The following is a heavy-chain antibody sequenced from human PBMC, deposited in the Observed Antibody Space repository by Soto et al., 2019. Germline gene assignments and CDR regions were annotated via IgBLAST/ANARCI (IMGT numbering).Heavy chain of an antibody. CDR1: GGSISSGGYY. CDR2: IYYSGST. Sequence: QVQLQESGPGLVKPSQTLSLTCTVSGGSISSGGYYWSWIRQHPGKGLEWIGYIYYSGSTYYNPSLKCRVTISVDTSKNQFSLKLSSVTAADTALYYCARDKLGMTGRYFDLWGRGTLVTVSS. CDR3: ARDKLGMTGRYFDL. D-gene: IGHD7-27*01. J-gene: IGHJ2*01. V-gene: IGHV4-31*03.